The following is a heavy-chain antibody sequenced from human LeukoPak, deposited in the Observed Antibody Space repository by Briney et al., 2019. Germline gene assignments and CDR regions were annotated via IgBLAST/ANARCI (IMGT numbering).Heavy chain of an antibody. D-gene: IGHD3-10*01. CDR3: ARARLREGWFDP. V-gene: IGHV1-46*01. Sequence: VASVKVSCKASGYTFTGYYMHWVRQAPGQGLEWMGWINPSGGSTSYAQKFQGRVTMTRDTSTSTVYMELSSLRSEDTAVYYCARARLREGWFDPWGQGTLVTVSS. CDR1: GYTFTGYY. CDR2: INPSGGST. J-gene: IGHJ5*02.